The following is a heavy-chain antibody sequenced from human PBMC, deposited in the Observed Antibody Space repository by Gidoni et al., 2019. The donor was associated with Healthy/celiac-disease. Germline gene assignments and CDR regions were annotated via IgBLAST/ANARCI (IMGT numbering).Heavy chain of an antibody. CDR2: INTNSGGT. V-gene: IGHV1-2*02. D-gene: IGHD3-22*01. CDR1: GYTFTGYY. CDR3: ARWRAYDSSGYYDY. Sequence: QVQLVQSGAEVKKPGASVKVSCKASGYTFTGYYMHWGRQAPGQGLEGMGWINTNSGGTNYAQKFQGRVTMTRDTSISTAYMELSRLRSDDTAVYYCARWRAYDSSGYYDYWGQGTLVTVSS. J-gene: IGHJ4*02.